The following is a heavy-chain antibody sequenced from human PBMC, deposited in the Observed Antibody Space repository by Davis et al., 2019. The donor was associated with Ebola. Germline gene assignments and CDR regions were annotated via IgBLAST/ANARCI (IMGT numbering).Heavy chain of an antibody. J-gene: IGHJ6*02. D-gene: IGHD5-18*01. CDR1: GFTFSSYW. CDR3: ARDHGYSYGRDNYYYYGMDV. V-gene: IGHV3-7*03. Sequence: GESLKISCAASGFTFSSYWMSWVRQAPGKGLEWVANIKQDGSEKYYVDSVKGRFTISRDNAKNSLYLQMNSLRAEDTAVYYCARDHGYSYGRDNYYYYGMDVWGQGTTVTVSS. CDR2: IKQDGSEK.